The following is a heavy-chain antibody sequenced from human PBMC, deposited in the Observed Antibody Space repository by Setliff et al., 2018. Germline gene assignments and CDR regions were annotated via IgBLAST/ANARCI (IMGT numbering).Heavy chain of an antibody. V-gene: IGHV3-72*01. CDR2: TKNKANAGYM. CDR3: VRAVVIRGSKPLDS. Sequence: GSLRLSCAASGFTFSSYAMSWIRQAPGKGLEWVGRTKNKANAGYMEYAASVKDRFIISRDDSKNSLYLQMYSLKSDDTAVYYCVRAVVIRGSKPLDSWGQGTLVTVSS. J-gene: IGHJ4*02. CDR1: GFTFSSYA. D-gene: IGHD3-10*01.